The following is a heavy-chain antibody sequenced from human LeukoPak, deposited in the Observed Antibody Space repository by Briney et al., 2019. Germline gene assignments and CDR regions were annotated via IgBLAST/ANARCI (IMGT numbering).Heavy chain of an antibody. V-gene: IGHV1-18*01. CDR3: ARGGRPKQWLVTYYFDY. CDR2: ISAYNGNT. Sequence: VASVKVSCKASGYTFTSYGISWVRQAPGQGLEWMGWISAYNGNTNYAQKLQGRVTMTTDTSTSTAYMELRSLRSDDTAVYYCARGGRPKQWLVTYYFDYWGQGTLVTVSS. J-gene: IGHJ4*02. D-gene: IGHD6-19*01. CDR1: GYTFTSYG.